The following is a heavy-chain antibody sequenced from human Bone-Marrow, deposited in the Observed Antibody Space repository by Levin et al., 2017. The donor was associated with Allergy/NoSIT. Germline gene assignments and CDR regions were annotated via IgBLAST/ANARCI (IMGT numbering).Heavy chain of an antibody. CDR3: ARHASPRAVAAAVDP. J-gene: IGHJ5*02. Sequence: PGGSLRLSCTVSGGSISSSVYFWGWIRQPPGKGLEWIASTDFSGSTFYNPSLKSRVTIFVDTSKNQFSLKLGSMNAADTALYFCARHASPRAVAAAVDPRGQGTQVTVSS. CDR1: GGSISSSVYF. V-gene: IGHV4-39*01. CDR2: TDFSGST. D-gene: IGHD2-15*01.